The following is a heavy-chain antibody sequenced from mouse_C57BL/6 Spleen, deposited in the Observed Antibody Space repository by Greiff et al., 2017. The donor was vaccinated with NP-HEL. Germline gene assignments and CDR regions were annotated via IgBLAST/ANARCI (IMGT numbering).Heavy chain of an antibody. V-gene: IGHV1-53*01. CDR3: AREGYYYGSGYFDV. CDR2: INPSNGGT. J-gene: IGHJ1*03. Sequence: QVQLQQPGTELVKPGASVKLSCKASGYTFTSYWMHWVKQRPGQGLEWIGNINPSNGGTNYNAKFKSKATLTVDKSSSTAYMQLISRTSEDSSVYYCAREGYYYGSGYFDVWGTGTTVTVSS. D-gene: IGHD1-1*01. CDR1: GYTFTSYW.